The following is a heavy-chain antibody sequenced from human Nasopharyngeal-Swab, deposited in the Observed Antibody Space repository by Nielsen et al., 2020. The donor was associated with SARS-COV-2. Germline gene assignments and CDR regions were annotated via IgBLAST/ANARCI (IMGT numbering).Heavy chain of an antibody. CDR1: GGSISSYY. Sequence: SEPLSLPCTVPGGSISSYYWSWIRQPPGKGLEWIGFIYYSGSTNYNPSLKSRVTISVDTSKNQFSLKLSSVTAADTAVYYCARDWDGYYYYGMDVWGQGTTVTVSS. J-gene: IGHJ6*02. CDR3: ARDWDGYYYYGMDV. CDR2: IYYSGST. D-gene: IGHD1-26*01. V-gene: IGHV4-59*01.